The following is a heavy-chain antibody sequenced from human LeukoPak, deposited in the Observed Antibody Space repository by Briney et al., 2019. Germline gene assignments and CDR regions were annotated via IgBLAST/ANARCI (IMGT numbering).Heavy chain of an antibody. V-gene: IGHV1-2*02. D-gene: IGHD3-10*01. CDR2: INPNSGST. CDR3: ATAPGAFDY. CDR1: GYTFTGYY. Sequence: GASVKVSCKASGYTFTGYYLHWVRQAPGQGLEWMGWINPNSGSTNYGQKFQDRVTMTRDTSISTAYMELSRLRSDDTAVYYCATAPGAFDYWGQGTLVTVSS. J-gene: IGHJ4*02.